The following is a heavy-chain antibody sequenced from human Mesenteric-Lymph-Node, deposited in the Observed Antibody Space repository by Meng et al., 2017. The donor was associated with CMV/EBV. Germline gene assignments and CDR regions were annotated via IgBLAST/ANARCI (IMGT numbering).Heavy chain of an antibody. V-gene: IGHV3-7*01. CDR3: VTDWGDTKSRFDY. CDR2: IKQDGSEK. D-gene: IGHD3-16*01. CDR1: GFTFSSYW. Sequence: GESLKISCAASGFTFSSYWMSWVRQAPGKGLEWVANIKQDGSEKYYVDSVKGRFTVSRDNAKNSLFLQMNSLRAEDTAVYYCVTDWGDTKSRFDYWGQGSLVTVSS. J-gene: IGHJ4*02.